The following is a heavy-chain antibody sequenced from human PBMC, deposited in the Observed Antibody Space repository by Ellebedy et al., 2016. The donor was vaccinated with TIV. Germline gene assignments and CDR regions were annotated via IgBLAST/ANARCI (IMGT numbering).Heavy chain of an antibody. V-gene: IGHV3-23*01. CDR3: VRGDYGDENWLDS. CDR1: GFTFRNYA. CDR2: ASCRGGRS. J-gene: IGHJ5*01. D-gene: IGHD4-17*01. Sequence: PGGSLRLSCAASGFTFRNYAMHWVRQAPGRGLEWVSRASCRGGRSLYAGSVEGRFTISRDNSRNTVDLQMNSLRVEDSATYYCVRGDYGDENWLDSWGQGTQVTVSS.